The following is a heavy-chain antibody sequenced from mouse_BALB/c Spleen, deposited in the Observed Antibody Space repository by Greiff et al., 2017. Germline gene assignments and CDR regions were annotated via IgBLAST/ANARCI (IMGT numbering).Heavy chain of an antibody. D-gene: IGHD2-1*01. V-gene: IGHV2-9*02. CDR1: GFSLTSYG. J-gene: IGHJ4*01. CDR2: IWAGGST. CDR3: ARSYGNYLDY. Sequence: QVQLKESGPGLVAPSQSLSITCTVSGFSLTSYGVHWVRQPPGKGLEWLGVIWAGGSTNYNSALMSRLSISKDNSKSQVFLKMNSLQTDDTAMYCGARSYGNYLDYWGQGTAVTVSS.